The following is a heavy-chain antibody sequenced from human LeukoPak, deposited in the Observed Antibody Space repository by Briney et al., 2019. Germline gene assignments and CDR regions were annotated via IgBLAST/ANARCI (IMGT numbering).Heavy chain of an antibody. CDR2: ISRSRSYI. J-gene: IGHJ4*02. V-gene: IGHV3-21*01. CDR1: GFTFSSYS. Sequence: GGSLRLSCAASGFTFSSYSMNWVRQAPGKGLEWVSSISRSRSYINYADSMKGRFTISRDNAKNSLYLQMNSLRAEDTAVYYCARDPGEGRVPAANYWGQGTLVTVSS. CDR3: ARDPGEGRVPAANY. D-gene: IGHD2-2*01.